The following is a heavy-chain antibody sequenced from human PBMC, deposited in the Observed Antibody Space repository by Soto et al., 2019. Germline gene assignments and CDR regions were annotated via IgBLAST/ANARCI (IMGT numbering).Heavy chain of an antibody. Sequence: SETLSLTCTVSGGSISSGGYYWSWIRQHPGKGLEWIGYIYYSGSTYYNPSLKSRVTISVDTSKNQFSLKLSSVTAADTAVYYCARPNMVRGGGYYYYYYGMDVWGQGTTVTVSS. D-gene: IGHD3-10*01. CDR2: IYYSGST. J-gene: IGHJ6*02. V-gene: IGHV4-31*03. CDR1: GGSISSGGYY. CDR3: ARPNMVRGGGYYYYYYGMDV.